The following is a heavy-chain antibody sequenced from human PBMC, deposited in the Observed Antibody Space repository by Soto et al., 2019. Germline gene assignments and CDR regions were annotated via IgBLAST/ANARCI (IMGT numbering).Heavy chain of an antibody. V-gene: IGHV3-30*18. CDR2: ISYDGSNK. Sequence: QVQLVESGGGVVQPGRSLRLSCAASGFTFSSYGMHWVRQAPGKGLEWVAVISYDGSNKYYADSVKGRFTISRDNSKNTLYLQMNSLRAEDTAVYYCAKDLRYYYDSSGYYRDPYYYYYGMDVWGQGTTVTVSS. J-gene: IGHJ6*02. CDR1: GFTFSSYG. CDR3: AKDLRYYYDSSGYYRDPYYYYYGMDV. D-gene: IGHD3-22*01.